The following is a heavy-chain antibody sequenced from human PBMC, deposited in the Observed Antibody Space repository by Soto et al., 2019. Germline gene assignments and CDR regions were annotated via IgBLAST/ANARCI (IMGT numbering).Heavy chain of an antibody. CDR1: GFTFSSYA. D-gene: IGHD3-10*01. J-gene: IGHJ6*02. CDR2: ISGSGGST. V-gene: IGHV3-23*01. CDR3: AKEGLLWSLGV. Sequence: GESLKISCAASGFTFSSYAMSWVRQAPGKGLEWVSAISGSGGSTYYADSVKGRFTISRDNSKNTLYLQMNSLRAEDTAVYYCAKEGLLWSLGVWGQGTTVTVSS.